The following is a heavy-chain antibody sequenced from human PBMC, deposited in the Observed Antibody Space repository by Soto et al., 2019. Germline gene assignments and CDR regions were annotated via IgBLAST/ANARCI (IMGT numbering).Heavy chain of an antibody. CDR2: IYHSGNT. Sequence: SETLSLTCAVSGYSISLGYYWGWIRQPPGKGLEWIGSIYHSGNTYYNPSLKSRVSISLDTSKNHFSLELTSVTAADTAVYYCTRDASRDSSARGWFDPWGPGTLVTVSS. D-gene: IGHD6-13*01. CDR3: TRDASRDSSARGWFDP. CDR1: GYSISLGYY. V-gene: IGHV4-38-2*02. J-gene: IGHJ5*02.